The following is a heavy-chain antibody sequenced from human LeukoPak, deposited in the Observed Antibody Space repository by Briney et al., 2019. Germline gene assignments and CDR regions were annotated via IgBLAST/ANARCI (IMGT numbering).Heavy chain of an antibody. CDR3: ARDNEYCTGGICRLDY. Sequence: GGSLRLSCASSGFTFSFYWMHWVRQAPGKGLVWVSRISNAGSSTSYAGSVKGRFTISRDNAKNTLYLQMNSLRAEDTAVYYCARDNEYCTGGICRLDYWGQGALVTVSS. CDR2: ISNAGSST. J-gene: IGHJ4*02. V-gene: IGHV3-74*01. CDR1: GFTFSFYW. D-gene: IGHD2-8*02.